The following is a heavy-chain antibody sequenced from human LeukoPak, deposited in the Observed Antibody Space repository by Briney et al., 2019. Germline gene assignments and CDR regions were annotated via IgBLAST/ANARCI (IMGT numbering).Heavy chain of an antibody. V-gene: IGHV1-8*01. J-gene: IGHJ6*02. CDR1: GYTFTTYD. Sequence: ASVKVSCKAAGYTFTTYDINWRRQASGQGREWRGWMNPNSGNTGYAQKFQGRVTMTRNTSISTAYMELSSLRSEDTAVYFCARGITVSGYYFYGMDVWGQGTTVTVSS. CDR2: MNPNSGNT. CDR3: ARGITVSGYYFYGMDV. D-gene: IGHD6-19*01.